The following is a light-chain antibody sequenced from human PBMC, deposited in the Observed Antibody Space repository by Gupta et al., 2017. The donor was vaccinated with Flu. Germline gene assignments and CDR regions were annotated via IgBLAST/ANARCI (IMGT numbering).Light chain of an antibody. V-gene: IGLV3-1*01. J-gene: IGLJ2*01. CDR3: QAWDSSTIL. CDR2: QDR. CDR1: NLGDKF. Sequence: SYELAQPPSVSVSPGQTASITCSGDNLGDKFASWYQQRPGQSPVLVIYQDRKRPSGIPERFSGSNSGNTATPTISGTQAMDEADYYCQAWDSSTILFGGGTKLTVL.